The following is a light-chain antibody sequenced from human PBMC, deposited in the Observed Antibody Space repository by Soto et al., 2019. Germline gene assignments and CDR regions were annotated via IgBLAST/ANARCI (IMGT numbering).Light chain of an antibody. CDR1: QGISSY. CDR3: QQVNVYPST. V-gene: IGKV1-8*01. CDR2: AAS. J-gene: IGKJ4*01. Sequence: AIRMTQSPSSLSASTGDRVTITCRASQGISSYLALYQQKPGKAPKLLIYAASTLHSGVPSRFSGGGSGTDFTLTISSLQPEDFATYYCQQVNVYPSTFGGGTKVDNK.